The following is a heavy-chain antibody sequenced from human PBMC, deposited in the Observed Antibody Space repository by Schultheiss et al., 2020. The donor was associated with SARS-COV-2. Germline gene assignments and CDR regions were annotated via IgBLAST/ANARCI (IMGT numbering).Heavy chain of an antibody. Sequence: GESLKISCKASGYTFTSYAMHWVRQAPGQRLEWMGWISAYNGNTNYAQKLQGRVTMTTDTSTSTAYMELRRLRSDDTAVYYCARGGDSSSSTVYFWGQGTLVTVAS. CDR2: ISAYNGNT. J-gene: IGHJ4*02. CDR3: ARGGDSSSSTVYF. D-gene: IGHD6-6*01. V-gene: IGHV1-18*01. CDR1: GYTFTSYA.